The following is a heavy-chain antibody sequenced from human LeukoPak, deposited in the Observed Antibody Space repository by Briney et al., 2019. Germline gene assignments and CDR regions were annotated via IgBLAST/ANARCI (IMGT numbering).Heavy chain of an antibody. CDR3: ARTYYYGSGFNWFDP. CDR1: GGSISSYY. CDR2: IYYSGST. V-gene: IGHV4-59*01. J-gene: IGHJ5*02. Sequence: SETLSLTCTVSGGSISSYYWSWIRQPPGKGLEWIGYIYYSGSTNYNPSLKSRVTISVDTSKNQFSLKLSSVTAADTAVYYCARTYYYGSGFNWFDPWGQGTLVTVSS. D-gene: IGHD3-10*01.